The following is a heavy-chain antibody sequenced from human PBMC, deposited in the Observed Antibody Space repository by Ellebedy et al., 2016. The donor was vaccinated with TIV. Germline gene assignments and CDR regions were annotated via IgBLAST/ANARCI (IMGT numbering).Heavy chain of an antibody. CDR1: GFTFSNYA. J-gene: IGHJ4*02. V-gene: IGHV3-23*01. CDR3: ARDVPGSGWALDY. CDR2: ISGDDT. D-gene: IGHD3-10*01. Sequence: PGGSLRLSCAASGFTFSNYAMTWVRQAPGKGLEWVSAISGDDTHYVNSVKGRFTISRDTSNNTLVLQMNSLRVEDTAVYFCARDVPGSGWALDYWGQGTLVTVSS.